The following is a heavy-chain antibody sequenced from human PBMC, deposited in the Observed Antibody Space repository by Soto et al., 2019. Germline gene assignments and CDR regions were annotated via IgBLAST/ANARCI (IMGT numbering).Heavy chain of an antibody. V-gene: IGHV1-18*01. CDR1: GYTFTSYG. Sequence: ASVKVSCKASGYTFTSYGISWVRQAPGQGLEWKGWISAYNGNTNYAQKLQGRVTMTTDTSTSTAYMELRSLRSDDTAVYFCARAYDILTGLYYYYMDVWGKGTTVTVSS. J-gene: IGHJ6*03. D-gene: IGHD3-9*01. CDR3: ARAYDILTGLYYYYMDV. CDR2: ISAYNGNT.